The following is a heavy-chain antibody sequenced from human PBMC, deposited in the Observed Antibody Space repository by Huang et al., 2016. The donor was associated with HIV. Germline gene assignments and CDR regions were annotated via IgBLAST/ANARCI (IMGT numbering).Heavy chain of an antibody. D-gene: IGHD4-17*01. CDR3: ARSAYGDLDY. CDR2: MNPNNGNT. Sequence: QVHLVQSGAEVKKPGASVKVSCKASGYTFTNYDINWVRQAPGRGLEWMGWMNPNNGNTGFAQSFQGRVTMTRKTSITTAYMELTSLTSEDTAVYYCARSAYGDLDYWGLGTLVSVSS. V-gene: IGHV1-8*02. CDR1: GYTFTNYD. J-gene: IGHJ4*02.